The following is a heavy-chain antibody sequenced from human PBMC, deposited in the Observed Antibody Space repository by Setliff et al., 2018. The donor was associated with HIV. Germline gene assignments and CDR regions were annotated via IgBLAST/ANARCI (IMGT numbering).Heavy chain of an antibody. CDR3: ARVVATSDY. CDR1: GFTFRSYW. J-gene: IGHJ4*02. V-gene: IGHV3-7*01. D-gene: IGHD5-12*01. CDR2: IKEDGSET. Sequence: PGGSLRLSCAASGFTFRSYWLSWVRQAPGKGLEWVASIKEDGSETYYMDSVMGRFSISRDNAKNSLFMQMNSLRVEDTAMYYCARVVATSDYWGQGTLVTVSS.